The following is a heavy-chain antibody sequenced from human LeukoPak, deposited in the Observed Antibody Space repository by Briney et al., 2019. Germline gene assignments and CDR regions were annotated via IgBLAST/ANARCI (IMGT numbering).Heavy chain of an antibody. CDR2: ISYSGNT. Sequence: PSQTLSLTCTVSGGSNRRGHCYARWLRQPPGKGLEWLGYISYSGNTYYNPSLKSRLTTSVDTSKNQFSLKLSSLPAADTAVYYCARDLGEFGFVQRAYWGQGTLVTVSS. CDR3: ARDLGEFGFVQRAY. V-gene: IGHV4-30-4*01. D-gene: IGHD3-10*01. J-gene: IGHJ4*02. CDR1: GGSNRRGHCY.